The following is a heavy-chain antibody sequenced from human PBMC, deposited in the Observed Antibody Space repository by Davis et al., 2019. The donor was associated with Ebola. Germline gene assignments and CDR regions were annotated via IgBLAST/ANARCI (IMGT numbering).Heavy chain of an antibody. CDR2: IKQDGSEK. Sequence: GESLKISCVASGFTFSNYWMTWVRQAPVRGLEWVANIKQDGSEKQYVDSVRGRFTISSDNTKNSLYLQMNSLRAEDTAVYYCAIANRGPVADTGDYWGQGTLVTVSS. J-gene: IGHJ4*02. CDR1: GFTFSNYW. CDR3: AIANRGPVADTGDY. D-gene: IGHD6-19*01. V-gene: IGHV3-7*03.